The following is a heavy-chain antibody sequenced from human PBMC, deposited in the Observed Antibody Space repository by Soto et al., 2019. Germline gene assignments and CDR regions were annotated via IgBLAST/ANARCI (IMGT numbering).Heavy chain of an antibody. V-gene: IGHV4-59*08. CDR1: GGSISSYY. D-gene: IGHD4-17*01. Sequence: SETLSLTCTVSGGSISSYYWSWIRQPPGKGLEWIGYIYYSGSTNYNPSLKSRVTISVDTSKNQFSLKLSSVTAADTAVYYCARSLDYLYYFDYWGQGTLVTVSS. J-gene: IGHJ4*02. CDR2: IYYSGST. CDR3: ARSLDYLYYFDY.